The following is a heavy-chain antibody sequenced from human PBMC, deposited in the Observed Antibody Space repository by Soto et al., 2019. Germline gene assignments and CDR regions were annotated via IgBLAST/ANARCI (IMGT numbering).Heavy chain of an antibody. D-gene: IGHD2-8*01. Sequence: GGSLRLSCAASGFTFGSYAMSWVRQAPGKGLEWVSAISGSGGSTYYADSVKGRFTISRDNSKNTLYLQMNSLRAEDTAVYYCAKVLVAFLMDYGMDVWGQGTTVTVSS. CDR3: AKVLVAFLMDYGMDV. J-gene: IGHJ6*02. CDR2: ISGSGGST. CDR1: GFTFGSYA. V-gene: IGHV3-23*01.